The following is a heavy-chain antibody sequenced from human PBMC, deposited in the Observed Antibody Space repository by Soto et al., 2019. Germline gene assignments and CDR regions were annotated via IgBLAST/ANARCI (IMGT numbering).Heavy chain of an antibody. CDR1: GFPFDDFA. J-gene: IGHJ6*02. CDR3: ARDGKDYYYGMDV. Sequence: PGGSLRLSCTGSGFPFDDFAINWVRQAPGKGLEWVSVIYSGGSTYYADSVKGRFTISRDNSKNTLYLQMNSLRAEDTAVYYCARDGKDYYYGMDVWGQGTTVTVSS. V-gene: IGHV3-53*01. CDR2: IYSGGST.